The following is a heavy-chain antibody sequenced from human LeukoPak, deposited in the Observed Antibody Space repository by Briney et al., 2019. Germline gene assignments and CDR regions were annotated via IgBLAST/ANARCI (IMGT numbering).Heavy chain of an antibody. CDR1: GFTFSSYA. Sequence: PGGSLRLSCAASGFTFSSYAMHWVRQAPGKGLEWVAVISYDGSNKYYADSVKGRFTISRDNSKNTLYLQMNSLRAEDTAVYYCASGGFTMVRGVLNYWGQGTLVTVSS. CDR2: ISYDGSNK. CDR3: ASGGFTMVRGVLNY. V-gene: IGHV3-30-3*01. J-gene: IGHJ4*02. D-gene: IGHD3-10*01.